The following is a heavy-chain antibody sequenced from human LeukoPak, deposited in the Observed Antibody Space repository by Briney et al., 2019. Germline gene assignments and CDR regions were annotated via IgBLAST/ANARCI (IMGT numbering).Heavy chain of an antibody. J-gene: IGHJ3*02. D-gene: IGHD6-13*01. V-gene: IGHV3-21*01. CDR3: ARDSVVAAAGPDAFDI. CDR1: GFTFSSYS. Sequence: GGSLRLSCAASGFTFSSYSMNWVRQAPGKGLEWVSSISSSSSYIYYADSVKGRFTISRDNAKNSPYLQMNSLRAEDTAVYYCARDSVVAAAGPDAFDIWGQGTMVTVSS. CDR2: ISSSSSYI.